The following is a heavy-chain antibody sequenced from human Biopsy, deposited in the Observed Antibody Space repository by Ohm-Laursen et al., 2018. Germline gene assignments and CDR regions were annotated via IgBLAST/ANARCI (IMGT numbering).Heavy chain of an antibody. CDR2: INPDRSVK. V-gene: IGHV3-7*01. Sequence: SLRLSCSAPGFMFSASWMSWVRQAPGKGLEWVANINPDRSVKYFADSVKGRFTISRDNAENSMYLQMSSLTVDNTAVYYCARDERWGQGTLVTVSS. CDR3: ARDER. J-gene: IGHJ4*02. D-gene: IGHD5-24*01. CDR1: GFMFSASW.